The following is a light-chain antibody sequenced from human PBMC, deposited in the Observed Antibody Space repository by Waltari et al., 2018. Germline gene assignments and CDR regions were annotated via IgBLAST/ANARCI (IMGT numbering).Light chain of an antibody. J-gene: IGLJ2*01. V-gene: IGLV3-21*02. CDR1: KIGSKY. Sequence: SYEVTQPPSVSTASGQTAKITSGGDKIGSKYVHWYRQKPPQAPVQVVYADTKRPSGVPERYSGSNSGNTATLTITGVEAGDEADYYCQVWDSNSDHPLFGGGTRLTVL. CDR2: ADT. CDR3: QVWDSNSDHPL.